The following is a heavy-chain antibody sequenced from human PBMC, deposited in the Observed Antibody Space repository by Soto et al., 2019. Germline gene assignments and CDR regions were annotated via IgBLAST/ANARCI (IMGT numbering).Heavy chain of an antibody. V-gene: IGHV3-53*04. Sequence: GGSLRLSCAASGFTVSSNYMSWVRQAPGKGLEWVSVIYSGGSTYYADSVKGRFTISRHNSKNTLYLQMNSLRAEDTAVYYCARVPGGDYGNYYYYYMDVWGKGTTVTVSS. CDR2: IYSGGST. D-gene: IGHD4-17*01. CDR1: GFTVSSNY. CDR3: ARVPGGDYGNYYYYYMDV. J-gene: IGHJ6*03.